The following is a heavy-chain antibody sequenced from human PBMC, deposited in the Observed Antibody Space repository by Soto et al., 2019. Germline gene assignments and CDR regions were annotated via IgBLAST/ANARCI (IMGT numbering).Heavy chain of an antibody. CDR1: GFTFSSYS. D-gene: IGHD6-6*01. CDR3: ARAVHSSIAALSDY. V-gene: IGHV3-21*01. Sequence: GGSLRLSCAASGFTFSSYSMNWVRQAPGKGLEWVSSISSSSSYIYYADSVKGRFTISRDNAKNSLYLQMNSLKAEDTAVYYCARAVHSSIAALSDYWGQGTLVTVSS. CDR2: ISSSSSYI. J-gene: IGHJ4*02.